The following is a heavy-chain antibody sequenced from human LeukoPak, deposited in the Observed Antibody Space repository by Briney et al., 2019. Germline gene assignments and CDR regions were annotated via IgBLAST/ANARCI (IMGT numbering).Heavy chain of an antibody. J-gene: IGHJ4*02. CDR1: GGSISSYY. Sequence: SETLSLTCTVSGGSISSYYWSWIRQPPGKGLEWIGYIYDSGNTNYNPSLKSRVAISVDTSKNQFSLKVSSVTAADTAVYYCARGDYGVQIDYWGQGTPVTVSS. CDR3: ARGDYGVQIDY. D-gene: IGHD4-17*01. CDR2: IYDSGNT. V-gene: IGHV4-59*01.